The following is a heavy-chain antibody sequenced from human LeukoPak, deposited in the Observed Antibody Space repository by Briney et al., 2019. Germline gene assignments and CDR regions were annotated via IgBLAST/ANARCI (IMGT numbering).Heavy chain of an antibody. CDR2: IYYSGSA. V-gene: IGHV4-39*01. D-gene: IGHD3-9*01. CDR1: GXSISSSSDY. CDR3: ARLRGYYDILTGAPIYYFDY. Sequence: KPLETLSLTCTVSGXSISSSSDYWGWIRQPPGKGLEWIGSIYYSGSAYYNPSLKSRVTISVDTSKNQFSLKLSSVTAADTAVYYCARLRGYYDILTGAPIYYFDYWGQGTLVTVSS. J-gene: IGHJ4*02.